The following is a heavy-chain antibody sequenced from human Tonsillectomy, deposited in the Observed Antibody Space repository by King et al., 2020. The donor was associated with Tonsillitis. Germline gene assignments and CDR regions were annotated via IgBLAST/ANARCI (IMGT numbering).Heavy chain of an antibody. D-gene: IGHD6-19*01. J-gene: IGHJ4*02. CDR1: GGSISSGGYS. CDR3: ARDRGGSGWYFDH. V-gene: IGHV4-30-2*01. Sequence: LQLQESGSGLVKPSETLSLTCAVSGGSISSGGYSWSWIRQPPGKGLEWIGYIYDSGTTYYNPSLKSRVTISVDRPKNQFSLKLSSVTAADTAVYYCARDRGGSGWYFDHWGQGTLVTVSS. CDR2: IYDSGTT.